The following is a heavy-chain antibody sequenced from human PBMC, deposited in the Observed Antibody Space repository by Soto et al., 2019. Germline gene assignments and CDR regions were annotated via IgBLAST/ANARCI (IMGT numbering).Heavy chain of an antibody. CDR3: ARDSDLAPVDY. J-gene: IGHJ4*02. V-gene: IGHV3-21*01. CDR2: ISSSSSYI. CDR1: GFTFSSYS. Sequence: PGGSLRLSCAASGFTFSSYSMNWVRQVPGKGLEWVSSISSSSSYIYYADSVKGRFTISRDNAKNSLYLQMNSLRAEDTAVYYCARDSDLAPVDYWGQGTLVTVSS.